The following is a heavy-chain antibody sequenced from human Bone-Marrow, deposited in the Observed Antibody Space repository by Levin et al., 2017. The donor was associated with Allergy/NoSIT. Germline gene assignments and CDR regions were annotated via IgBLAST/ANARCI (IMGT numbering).Heavy chain of an antibody. CDR2: VDGHGTRI. V-gene: IGHV3-48*01. J-gene: IGHJ4*02. Sequence: GGSLRLSCAASGFSFSAYSMNWVRQAPGKGLEWLAYVDGHGTRIFYADSAKGRFTISRDNAQNSLYLQMNSLRAEDSGTYYCVRDLEGYRGVIRFDFWGQGTLVTVSS. D-gene: IGHD3-10*01. CDR3: VRDLEGYRGVIRFDF. CDR1: GFSFSAYS.